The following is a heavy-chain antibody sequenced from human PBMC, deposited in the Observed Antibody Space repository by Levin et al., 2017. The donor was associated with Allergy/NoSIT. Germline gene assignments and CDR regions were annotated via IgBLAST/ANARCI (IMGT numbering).Heavy chain of an antibody. D-gene: IGHD3-3*01. CDR2: INPNSGGT. CDR1: GYTFTGYY. J-gene: IGHJ4*02. V-gene: IGHV1-2*06. CDR3: ASGGEAPYDFWSGYYQHFDY. Sequence: GESLKISCKASGYTFTGYYMHWVRQAPGQGLEWMGRINPNSGGTNYAQKFQGRVTMTRDTSISTAYMELSRLRSDDTAVYYCASGGEAPYDFWSGYYQHFDYWGQGTLVTVSS.